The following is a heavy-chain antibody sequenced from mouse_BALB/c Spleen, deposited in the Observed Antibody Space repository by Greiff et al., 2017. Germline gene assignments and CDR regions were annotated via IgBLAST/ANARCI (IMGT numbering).Heavy chain of an antibody. CDR1: GFTFSSFG. V-gene: IGHV5-17*02. CDR3: ARAYDSWFAY. J-gene: IGHJ3*01. Sequence: DVMLVESGGGLVQPGGSRKLSCAASGFTFSSFGMHWVRQAPEKGLEWVAYISSGSSTIYYADTVKGRFTISRDNPKNTLFLQMTSLRSEDTAMYYCARAYDSWFAYWGQGTLVTVSA. D-gene: IGHD2-4*01. CDR2: ISSGSSTI.